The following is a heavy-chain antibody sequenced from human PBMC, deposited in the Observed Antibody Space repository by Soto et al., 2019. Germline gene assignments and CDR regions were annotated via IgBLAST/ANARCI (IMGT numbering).Heavy chain of an antibody. CDR2: ISGRNNT. V-gene: IGHV3-53*01. CDR3: AKRDGAAPAGIDH. Sequence: GGSLRLSCTASGFIVSDTYVNWVRQAPGKGLEWVSTISGRNNTYYADSVKGRFTISRDNSKTTVYLQMNSLRAEDTAVYYCAKRDGAAPAGIDHWGQGTLVTVSS. CDR1: GFIVSDTY. D-gene: IGHD2-2*01. J-gene: IGHJ4*02.